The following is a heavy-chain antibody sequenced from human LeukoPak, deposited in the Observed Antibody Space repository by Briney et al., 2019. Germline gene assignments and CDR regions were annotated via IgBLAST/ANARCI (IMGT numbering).Heavy chain of an antibody. CDR3: ARDMERSSGFE. CDR1: GGTFTSYG. V-gene: IGHV1-18*01. J-gene: IGHJ4*02. D-gene: IGHD6-19*01. CDR2: ISVYNGNT. Sequence: ASVKVSCKASGGTFTSYGISWVRQAPGQGLEWMGWISVYNGNTNYAQKLQGRVTMTRDMSTSTVYMELSSLRSEDTAVYYCARDMERSSGFEWGQGTLVTVSS.